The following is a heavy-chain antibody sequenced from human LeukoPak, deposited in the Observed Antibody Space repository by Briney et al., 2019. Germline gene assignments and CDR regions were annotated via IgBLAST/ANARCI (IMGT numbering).Heavy chain of an antibody. V-gene: IGHV3-23*01. CDR1: GFTSTNYA. CDR3: AKGAYDYIELGYFDS. CDR2: ITGCSGSK. J-gene: IGHJ4*02. Sequence: GGPLRLSCAAYGFTSTNYAMNWVRQAPGKGLEWGSVITGCSGSKDCADSVKGRFHISRDTSKNTLFLHMNTLRAEDTAIYHCAKGAYDYIELGYFDSWGQGTLVTVSS. D-gene: IGHD5-12*01.